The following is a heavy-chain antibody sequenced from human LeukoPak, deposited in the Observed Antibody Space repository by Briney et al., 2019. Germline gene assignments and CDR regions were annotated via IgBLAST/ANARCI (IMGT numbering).Heavy chain of an antibody. Sequence: SQTLSLTCAISGDSVSRTDAGWNWIRQSPSRGLEWLGRTYYRSKWYNDYAVSVKSRITINPDTSKNQFSLQLNSVTPEDTAVYYCARGRGDITMVRGVIIKPPSPSVLFDYWGQGTLVTVSS. CDR1: GDSVSRTDAG. D-gene: IGHD3-10*01. CDR2: TYYRSKWYN. V-gene: IGHV6-1*01. J-gene: IGHJ4*02. CDR3: ARGRGDITMVRGVIIKPPSPSVLFDY.